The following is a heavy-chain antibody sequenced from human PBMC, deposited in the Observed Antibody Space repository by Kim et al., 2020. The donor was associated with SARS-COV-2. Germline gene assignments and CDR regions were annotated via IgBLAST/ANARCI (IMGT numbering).Heavy chain of an antibody. J-gene: IGHJ4*02. V-gene: IGHV3-9*01. D-gene: IGHD6-13*01. CDR2: MSWNGGKI. CDR3: AKDMGGAGAGDFDH. Sequence: GGSLRLSCAASGFTFDNYGMHWVRQVQGKGLEWVAGMSWNGGKIGYADSVKGRFTISRDNAKESLYLQMNSLRAEDTAFYFCAKDMGGAGAGDFDHWGQGTLVTVSS. CDR1: GFTFDNYG.